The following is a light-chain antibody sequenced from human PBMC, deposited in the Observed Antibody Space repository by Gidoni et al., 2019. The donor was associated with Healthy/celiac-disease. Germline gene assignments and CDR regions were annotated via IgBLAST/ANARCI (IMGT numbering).Light chain of an antibody. CDR3: QQYGSSPT. Sequence: EIVLTQSPGTLSLYPGDRATLSCRTSQSVSIRYLAWYQQKPGQAPRLLIYCASSRATGIPDRFSGSGSGTDFTLTISRLEPEDFAVYYCQQYGSSPTFGQGTKLEIK. CDR1: QSVSIRY. CDR2: CAS. V-gene: IGKV3-20*01. J-gene: IGKJ2*01.